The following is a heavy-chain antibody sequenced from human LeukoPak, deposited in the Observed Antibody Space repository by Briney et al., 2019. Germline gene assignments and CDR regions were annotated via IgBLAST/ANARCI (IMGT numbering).Heavy chain of an antibody. D-gene: IGHD6-19*01. CDR2: INHSGST. CDR3: AVAVAGDWFDH. V-gene: IGHV4-34*01. Sequence: SETLSLTCAVYGGSFSGYYWSWIRQPPGKGLEWIGEINHSGSTNYNPSLKSRVTISVDTSKNQFSLKLSTVTAADTAVYYCAVAVAGDWFDHWGQGTLVTVSS. J-gene: IGHJ5*02. CDR1: GGSFSGYY.